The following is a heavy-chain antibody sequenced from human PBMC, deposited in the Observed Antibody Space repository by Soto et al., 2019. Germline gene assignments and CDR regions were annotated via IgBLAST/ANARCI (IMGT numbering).Heavy chain of an antibody. D-gene: IGHD6-13*01. CDR2: IFYTGTT. J-gene: IGHJ4*02. V-gene: IGHV4-39*02. CDR3: ARRKFSSSWSNYFDY. Sequence: AETLSLTCSVSGGSISYNSYYWGWIRQPPGKGLEWVGGIFYTGTTYYSPSLKDRVTISVDTSKNSFSLKLSSVTAADTAVYYCARRKFSSSWSNYFDYWGQGTLVTVSS. CDR1: GGSISYNSYY.